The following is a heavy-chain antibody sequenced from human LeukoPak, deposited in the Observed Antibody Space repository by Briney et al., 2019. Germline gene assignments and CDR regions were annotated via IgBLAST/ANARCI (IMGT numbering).Heavy chain of an antibody. CDR3: ASQGARYCSSTSCYRPFDY. CDR1: GGTFISYA. D-gene: IGHD2-2*01. CDR2: IIPIFGTA. Sequence: SVKVSCKASGGTFISYAISWVRQAPGQGLEWMGGIIPIFGTANYAQKFQGRVTITADESTSTAYMELSSLRSEDTAVYYCASQGARYCSSTSCYRPFDYWGQGTLVTVSS. V-gene: IGHV1-69*13. J-gene: IGHJ4*02.